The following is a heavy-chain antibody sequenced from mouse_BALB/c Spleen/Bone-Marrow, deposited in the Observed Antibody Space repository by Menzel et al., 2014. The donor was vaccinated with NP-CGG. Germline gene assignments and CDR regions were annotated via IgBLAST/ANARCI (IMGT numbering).Heavy chain of an antibody. D-gene: IGHD1-1*01. CDR2: INPNNGDT. J-gene: IGHJ4*01. V-gene: IGHV1-26*01. CDR1: GYTFTDYY. Sequence: EVQLQQSGPELVKPGASVKMSCKASGYTFTDYYMKWVKRSHGKSLEWIGDINPNNGDTFYNQKFKGKATLTVDKSSSTAYMQLNSLTSEDSAVYYCAKNYYGSSYYYAMDYWGQGTSVTVSS. CDR3: AKNYYGSSYYYAMDY.